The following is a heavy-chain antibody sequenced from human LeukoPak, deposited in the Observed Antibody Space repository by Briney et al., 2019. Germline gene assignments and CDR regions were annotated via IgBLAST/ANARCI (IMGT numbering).Heavy chain of an antibody. D-gene: IGHD6-13*01. V-gene: IGHV3-53*01. J-gene: IGHJ5*02. Sequence: GGSLRLSCAAPEFIVSSSHISWVRQAPGKGLEWVSVIYTGGNTYYADSVKGRFTVSRDNSKNTLYLQMNSLRAEDTAVYYCARDRGSSSWYNWFDPWGQGTLVTVSS. CDR3: ARDRGSSSWYNWFDP. CDR1: EFIVSSSH. CDR2: IYTGGNT.